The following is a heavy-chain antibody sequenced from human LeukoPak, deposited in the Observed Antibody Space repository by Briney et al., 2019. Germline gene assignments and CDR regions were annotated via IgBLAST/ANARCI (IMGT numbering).Heavy chain of an antibody. D-gene: IGHD3-3*01. J-gene: IGHJ1*01. CDR2: IYYRGGT. Sequence: SETLSLTCTVSGGSMSHYYWNWIRQSPGRGLEWIGYIYYRGGTNYNPSLRGRVTLSVDSSKNQLSLKLNSVTAADTAVYYCASSDCRASGCQIFGSGPFDFWGPGTLVTVSS. CDR3: ASSDCRASGCQIFGSGPFDF. CDR1: GGSMSHYY. V-gene: IGHV4-59*01.